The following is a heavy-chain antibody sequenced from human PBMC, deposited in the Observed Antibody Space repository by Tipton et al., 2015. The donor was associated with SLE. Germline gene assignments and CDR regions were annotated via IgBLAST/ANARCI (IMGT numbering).Heavy chain of an antibody. V-gene: IGHV4-61*02. Sequence: TLSLTCTVSGGSINSNSYYWNWIRQPAGKGLEWIGRAMINGNSNYNPSLKSRVTISIDTSKNQFSLRLISVTAADTAVYYCARESIWGQGTMVTVSS. CDR3: ARESI. CDR1: GGSINSNSYY. CDR2: AMINGNS. J-gene: IGHJ3*02.